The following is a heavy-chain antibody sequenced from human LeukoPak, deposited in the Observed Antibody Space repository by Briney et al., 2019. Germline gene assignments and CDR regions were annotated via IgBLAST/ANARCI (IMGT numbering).Heavy chain of an antibody. V-gene: IGHV4-38-2*01. Sequence: SETLSLTCAVSGYSISSGYYWGWIRQPPGKGLEWIGSIYHSGSTHYNPSLKSRVTISVDTSKNQFSLKLSSVTAADTAVYYCASHYCSSTSCYNLNWFDPWGQGTLVTVSS. CDR2: IYHSGST. D-gene: IGHD2-2*02. CDR3: ASHYCSSTSCYNLNWFDP. J-gene: IGHJ5*02. CDR1: GYSISSGYY.